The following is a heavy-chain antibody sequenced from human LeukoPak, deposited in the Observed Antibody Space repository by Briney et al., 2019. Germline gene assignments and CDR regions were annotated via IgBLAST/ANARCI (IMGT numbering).Heavy chain of an antibody. J-gene: IGHJ4*02. Sequence: QSGGSLRLSCAASGFTFSSYEMNWVRQAPGKGLEWVSYISSSSSTIYYADSVKGRFTISRDNAKNSLYLQMNSLRAEDTAVYYCARVLPGYDYWGQGTLVTVSS. CDR3: ARVLPGYDY. CDR2: ISSSSSTI. D-gene: IGHD5-12*01. CDR1: GFTFSSYE. V-gene: IGHV3-48*01.